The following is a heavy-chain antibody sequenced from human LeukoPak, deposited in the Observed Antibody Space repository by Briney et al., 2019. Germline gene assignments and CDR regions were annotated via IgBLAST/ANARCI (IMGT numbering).Heavy chain of an antibody. CDR3: ARVYQGEVALDY. J-gene: IGHJ4*02. V-gene: IGHV1-18*01. D-gene: IGHD2-15*01. CDR2: ISAYNDNT. Sequence: ASVKVSCKASGYTFTSYGISWVRQAPGQGLEWMGWISAYNDNTNYAQKLQGRVTMTTDTSTSTAYMELRSLRSDDTAVYYCARVYQGEVALDYWGQGTLVTVSS. CDR1: GYTFTSYG.